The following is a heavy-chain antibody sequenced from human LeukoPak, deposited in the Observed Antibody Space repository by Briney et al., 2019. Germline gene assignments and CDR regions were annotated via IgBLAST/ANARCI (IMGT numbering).Heavy chain of an antibody. CDR1: GLTFSNYG. Sequence: PGGSLRLSCAASGLTFSNYGMNWVRQAPGKGLEWVSSISRSSRYIYYADSVKGRFTISRDNAKNSLFLQTNSQRAKDTAAYHWARDDSGSYYGKDAFDVWGQGTMVTVSS. D-gene: IGHD1-26*01. V-gene: IGHV3-21*01. J-gene: IGHJ3*01. CDR2: ISRSSRYI. CDR3: ARDDSGSYYGKDAFDV.